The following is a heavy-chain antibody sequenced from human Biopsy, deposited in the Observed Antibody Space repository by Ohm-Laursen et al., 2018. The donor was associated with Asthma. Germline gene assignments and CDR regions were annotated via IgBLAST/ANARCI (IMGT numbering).Heavy chain of an antibody. V-gene: IGHV3-53*01. CDR1: GFAVSRDY. Sequence: SLRLSCAASGFAVSRDYMFWVRQAPGKGLEWVSVIYSGGTSHTADSVKGRFTISRDNSKNTLYLQVSSLRAEDTAVYYCAKDRSYHYYYGMDVWGQGTTVTVSS. CDR2: IYSGGTS. CDR3: AKDRSYHYYYGMDV. J-gene: IGHJ6*02.